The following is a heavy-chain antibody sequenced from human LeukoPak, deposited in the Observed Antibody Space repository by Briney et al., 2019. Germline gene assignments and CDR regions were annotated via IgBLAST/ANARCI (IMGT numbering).Heavy chain of an antibody. Sequence: GSLRLSCAASGFTFSSYAMSWVRQPPGKGLEWIGSIYYSGSTYYNPSLKSRVTISVDTSKNQFSLKLSSVTAADTAVYCCARHGYSSGWYEFDYWGQGTLVTVSS. CDR2: IYYSGST. CDR3: ARHGYSSGWYEFDY. D-gene: IGHD6-19*01. CDR1: GFTFSSYA. V-gene: IGHV4-39*01. J-gene: IGHJ4*02.